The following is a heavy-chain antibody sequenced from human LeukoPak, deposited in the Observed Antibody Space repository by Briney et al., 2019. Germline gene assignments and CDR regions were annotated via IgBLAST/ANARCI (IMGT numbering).Heavy chain of an antibody. CDR1: GFTFSSYG. CDR3: ATSRYSNGYYYFDY. Sequence: GGSLRLSCEASGFTFSSYGMSWVRQAPGKGLEWVSAISGSGGRTYYADSMKGRFTISRDNSKNTLYLQMNSLRAEDTAVYYCATSRYSNGYYYFDYWGQGTLVTVSS. CDR2: ISGSGGRT. V-gene: IGHV3-23*01. D-gene: IGHD5-24*01. J-gene: IGHJ4*02.